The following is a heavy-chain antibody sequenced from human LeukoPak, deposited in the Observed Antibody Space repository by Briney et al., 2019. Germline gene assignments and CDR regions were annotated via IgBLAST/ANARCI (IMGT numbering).Heavy chain of an antibody. Sequence: SETLSLTCTVSGGSISSYYWTWIRQPPGKGLEWIGYISYSGSTNYNPSLKSRVTISVDTSKNQFSLRLSSVTAADTAVYYCARDGGTSGNNYHFDYWGQGILVTVSS. D-gene: IGHD4-11*01. CDR1: GGSISSYY. CDR2: ISYSGST. J-gene: IGHJ4*02. CDR3: ARDGGTSGNNYHFDY. V-gene: IGHV4-59*01.